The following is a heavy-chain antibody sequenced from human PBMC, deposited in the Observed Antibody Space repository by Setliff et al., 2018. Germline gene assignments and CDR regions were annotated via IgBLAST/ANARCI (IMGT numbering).Heavy chain of an antibody. V-gene: IGHV1-18*01. Sequence: ASVKVSCKASGYTFSDYGITWVRQAPGQGLEWMGWISAYSGNTNYAQKFQGRVTMTTDSSTGTAYMELGSLTSDDTAIYYCARINFYVSSGYYYAPDYWGPGTLVTVSS. D-gene: IGHD3-22*01. CDR3: ARINFYVSSGYYYAPDY. CDR2: ISAYSGNT. CDR1: GYTFSDYG. J-gene: IGHJ4*02.